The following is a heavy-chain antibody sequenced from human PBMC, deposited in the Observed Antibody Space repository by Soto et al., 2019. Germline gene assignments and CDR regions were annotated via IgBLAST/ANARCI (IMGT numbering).Heavy chain of an antibody. CDR3: ARAVGSVKVGYYDYYYVDV. D-gene: IGHD1-26*01. CDR1: GGTFSSYT. Sequence: SVKVSCKASGGTFSSYTISWVRQAPGQGLEWMGRIIPILGIANYAQKFQGRVTITADKSTSTAYMELSSLRSEDTAVYYCARAVGSVKVGYYDYYYVDVWGKGTTVTVSS. V-gene: IGHV1-69*02. CDR2: IIPILGIA. J-gene: IGHJ6*03.